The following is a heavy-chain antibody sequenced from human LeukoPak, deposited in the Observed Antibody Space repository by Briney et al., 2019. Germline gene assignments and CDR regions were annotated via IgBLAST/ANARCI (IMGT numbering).Heavy chain of an antibody. CDR3: ARVIVYYYDSSGHKVFDY. V-gene: IGHV4-4*02. J-gene: IGHJ4*02. CDR1: GGSISSSNW. Sequence: PSETLSLTCAVSGGSISSSNWWSWVRQPPGKGLEWIGEIYHSGSTNYNPSLKSRVTISVDKSKNQFSLKLSSVTAADTAVYYCARVIVYYYDSSGHKVFDYWGQGTLVTVSS. CDR2: IYHSGST. D-gene: IGHD3-22*01.